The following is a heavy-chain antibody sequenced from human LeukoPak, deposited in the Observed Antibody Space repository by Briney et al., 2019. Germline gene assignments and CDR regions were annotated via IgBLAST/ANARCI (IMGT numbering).Heavy chain of an antibody. CDR1: GFTFSSYA. J-gene: IGHJ4*02. Sequence: GRSLRLSCAASGFTFSSYAMSWVRQAPGKGLEWVSAISGSGGSTYYADSVKGRFTISRDNSKNTLYLQMNSLRAEDTAVYYCSTRSFYSDLSFDYWGQGTLVTVSS. V-gene: IGHV3-23*01. CDR2: ISGSGGST. D-gene: IGHD4-17*01. CDR3: STRSFYSDLSFDY.